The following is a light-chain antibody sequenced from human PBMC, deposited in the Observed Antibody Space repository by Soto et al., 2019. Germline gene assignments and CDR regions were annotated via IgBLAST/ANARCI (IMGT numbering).Light chain of an antibody. CDR1: QSVSSY. J-gene: IGKJ2*01. Sequence: EIVLTQSPATLSLSPGEGATLSCRASQSVSSYLAWYQQKPGQAPRLLIYDASNRATGIPARFSGSGSGTGFTLTISSLEPEDFAVYYCQQRSNWPPYTFGQGTKLEIK. V-gene: IGKV3-11*01. CDR2: DAS. CDR3: QQRSNWPPYT.